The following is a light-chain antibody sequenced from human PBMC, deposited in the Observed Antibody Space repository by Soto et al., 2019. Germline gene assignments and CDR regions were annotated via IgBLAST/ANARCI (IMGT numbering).Light chain of an antibody. CDR2: AAS. CDR3: LQDYNFPWT. J-gene: IGKJ1*01. V-gene: IGKV1-6*01. CDR1: QGIRSD. Sequence: AIQMTQSPSSLSASVGYRVTITCRASQGIRSDLGWYQQKPGKAPKLLIYAASTLQTGVPSRFNGSGSGTDFTLTISSLQPEDFATYYCLQDYNFPWTFGQGTKVEIK.